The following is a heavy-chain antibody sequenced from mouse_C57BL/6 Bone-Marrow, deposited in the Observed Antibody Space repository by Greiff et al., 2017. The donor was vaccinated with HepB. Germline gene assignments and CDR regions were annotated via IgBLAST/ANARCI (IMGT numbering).Heavy chain of an antibody. CDR2: INYDGSST. CDR1: GFTFSDYY. D-gene: IGHD1-1*01. CDR3: ARAPLYYGSRDWYFDV. V-gene: IGHV5-16*01. J-gene: IGHJ1*03. Sequence: EVMLVESEGGLVQPGSSMKLSCTASGFTFSDYYMAWVRQVPEKGLEWVANINYDGSSTYYLDSLKSRFIISRDNAKNILYLQMSSLKSEDTATYYCARAPLYYGSRDWYFDVWGTGTTVTVSS.